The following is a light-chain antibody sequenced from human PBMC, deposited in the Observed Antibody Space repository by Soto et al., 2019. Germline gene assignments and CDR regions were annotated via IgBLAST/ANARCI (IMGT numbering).Light chain of an antibody. CDR2: DAS. Sequence: EIVLTQSPATLSLSPGERATLSCRASQSVSSYLAWYQQKPGQAPRLLIYDASNRATGIPARLSGSGSGTDFTLTISSLEPEEFAVYYCPKRSNWSPALTFGGGTKVEIK. CDR3: PKRSNWSPALT. V-gene: IGKV3-11*01. J-gene: IGKJ4*01. CDR1: QSVSSY.